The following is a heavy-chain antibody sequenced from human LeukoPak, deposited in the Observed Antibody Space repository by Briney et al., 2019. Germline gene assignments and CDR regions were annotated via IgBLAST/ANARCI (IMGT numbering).Heavy chain of an antibody. Sequence: SETLSLTCTVSGGSISSHYWNWTRQPPGKGLEWIGYIYYSGSTNYNPSLTSRVTISVDTSKNQFSLKLSSVTAADTAVYYCARETTVVTPGRSDVFDIWGQGTMVTVSS. CDR1: GGSISSHY. CDR2: IYYSGST. V-gene: IGHV4-59*11. CDR3: ARETTVVTPGRSDVFDI. D-gene: IGHD4-23*01. J-gene: IGHJ3*02.